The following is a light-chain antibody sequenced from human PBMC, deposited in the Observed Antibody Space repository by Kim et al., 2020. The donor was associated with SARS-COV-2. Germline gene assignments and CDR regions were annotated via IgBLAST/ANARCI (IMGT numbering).Light chain of an antibody. CDR2: GAS. CDR1: QSVSSSY. J-gene: IGKJ4*01. Sequence: PGESATLSCSASQSVSSSYLAWYQQKPGQAPRLLIYGASSRATGIPDRFSGSGSGTDFTLTISRLEPEDFAVYYCQQYGSSPRLTFGGGTKVDIK. V-gene: IGKV3-20*01. CDR3: QQYGSSPRLT.